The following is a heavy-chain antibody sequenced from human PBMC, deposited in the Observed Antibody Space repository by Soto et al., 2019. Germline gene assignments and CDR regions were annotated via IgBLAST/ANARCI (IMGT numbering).Heavy chain of an antibody. Sequence: ELQLVESGGGLVQPGRSLRLSCAASGFSLREYGMHWVRQAPGKGLEWVASITWNSGDTAYADSVKGRFTISRDNANNSLYLEMNSLRAEDTALYYCGKDIGGMYGDYEGYDSCGMDVWVQGTRVSVSS. V-gene: IGHV3-9*01. J-gene: IGHJ6*02. CDR3: GKDIGGMYGDYEGYDSCGMDV. CDR2: ITWNSGDT. CDR1: GFSLREYG. D-gene: IGHD4-17*01.